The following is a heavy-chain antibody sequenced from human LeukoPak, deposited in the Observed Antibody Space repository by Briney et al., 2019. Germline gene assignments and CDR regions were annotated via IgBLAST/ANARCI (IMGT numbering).Heavy chain of an antibody. Sequence: GGSLRLSCAASGFTFSSYAMSWVRQAPGKGVGWVSAISGRGTTTYYTDSVKGRFTISRDNSKNTLYLQMNSLRAEDTAIYYCAKDASWVPHYFDYWGQGTLVTVSS. CDR3: AKDASWVPHYFDY. J-gene: IGHJ4*02. CDR2: ISGRGTTT. V-gene: IGHV3-23*01. D-gene: IGHD1-26*01. CDR1: GFTFSSYA.